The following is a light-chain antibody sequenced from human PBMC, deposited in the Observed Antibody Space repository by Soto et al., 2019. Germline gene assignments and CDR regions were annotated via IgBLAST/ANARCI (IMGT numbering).Light chain of an antibody. CDR3: QQYNNWPPLT. CDR1: QSVSSY. V-gene: IGKV3-11*01. CDR2: ERS. J-gene: IGKJ4*01. Sequence: EIVLTQSPATLSLSPGERATLSCRASQSVSSYLAWYQQKPGQAPRLLIYERSNRATGIPPRFSGSGSGTDFTLTISSLEPEDFAVYYCQQYNNWPPLTFGGGTKVEIK.